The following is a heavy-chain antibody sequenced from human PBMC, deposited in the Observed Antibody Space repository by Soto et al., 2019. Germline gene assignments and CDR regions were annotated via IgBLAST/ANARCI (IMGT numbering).Heavy chain of an antibody. V-gene: IGHV4-39*02. CDR1: GASFSDANYY. D-gene: IGHD2-21*01. Sequence: XTLSLTCIVSGASFSDANYYWVWIRQPPGEGLEWIGIFYYDGRTYYNASLKSRVTISVDTSKNHFSLMLTSVTAADTAVYYCARRSHIVVAQTWGQGTLVTVSS. CDR3: ARRSHIVVAQT. J-gene: IGHJ4*02. CDR2: FYYDGRT.